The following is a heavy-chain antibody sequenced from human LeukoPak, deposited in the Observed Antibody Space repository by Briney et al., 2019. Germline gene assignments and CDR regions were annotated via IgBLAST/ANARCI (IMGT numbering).Heavy chain of an antibody. CDR1: GFTFSSYA. J-gene: IGHJ3*02. Sequence: GGSLRLSCAASGFTFSSYALSWVRQAPGKGLEWVSGITDSGSYTYYADSVKGRFTISRDNSKNTLYLQMNSLRAEDTAVYYCAKGVIYCSGGNCYFGTFDIWGQGTMVTVSS. V-gene: IGHV3-23*01. CDR3: AKGVIYCSGGNCYFGTFDI. D-gene: IGHD2-15*01. CDR2: ITDSGSYT.